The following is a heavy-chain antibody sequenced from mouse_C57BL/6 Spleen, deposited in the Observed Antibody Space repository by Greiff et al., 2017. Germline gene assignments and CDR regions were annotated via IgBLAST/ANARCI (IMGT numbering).Heavy chain of an antibody. V-gene: IGHV5-6*01. CDR2: ISSGGSYT. Sequence: EVQRVESGGDLVKPGGSLKLSCAASGFTFSSYGMSWVRQTPDKRLEWVATISSGGSYTYYPASVKGRFTISRDNAKNTLYLQMSSLKSEDTAMYYCARHPLYSNLVWFAYWGQGTLVTVSA. D-gene: IGHD2-5*01. CDR3: ARHPLYSNLVWFAY. J-gene: IGHJ3*01. CDR1: GFTFSSYG.